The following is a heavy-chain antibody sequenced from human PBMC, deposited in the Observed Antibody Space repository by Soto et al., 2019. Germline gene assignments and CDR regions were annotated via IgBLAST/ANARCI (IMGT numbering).Heavy chain of an antibody. V-gene: IGHV1-8*01. CDR3: ARGTHIGDYYYYGMDV. J-gene: IGHJ6*02. CDR2: MNPNSGNT. CDR1: GYTFTSYD. D-gene: IGHD2-21*01. Sequence: QVQLVQSGAEVKKPGASVKVSCKASGYTFTSYDINWVRQATGQGLEWMGWMNPNSGNTGYAQKFQGRVTMTRNTSISTAYLELSSLRSEDTAVYYCARGTHIGDYYYYGMDVWGQGTTVTVSS.